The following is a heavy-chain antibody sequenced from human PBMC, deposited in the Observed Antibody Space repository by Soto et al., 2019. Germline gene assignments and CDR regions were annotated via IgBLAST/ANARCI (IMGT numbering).Heavy chain of an antibody. V-gene: IGHV3-53*01. Sequence: EVQLVESGGGLIQPGGSLRLSCAVSGFTVSNNYMSWVRQAPGKGLEGVSVIYSGGYTAYGDSVKGRFTISRDNSKNTLSLKMKSRRANAPAVYYCAPRGGGGGYWGQGTLVTVSS. D-gene: IGHD3-16*01. CDR1: GFTVSNNY. CDR3: APRGGGGGY. J-gene: IGHJ4*02. CDR2: IYSGGYT.